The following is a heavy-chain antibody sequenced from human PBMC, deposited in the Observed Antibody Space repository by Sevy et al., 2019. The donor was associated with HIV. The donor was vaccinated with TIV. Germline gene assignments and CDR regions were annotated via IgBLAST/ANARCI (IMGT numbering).Heavy chain of an antibody. CDR3: ARRAYGSSHYFDY. CDR2: IYYRRNT. J-gene: IGHJ4*02. Sequence: SETLSLTCCVSGDSMTSSSYYWGWIRQPPGKGLEWIGIIYYRRNTYYNPSLKSRVTIFVDTSKNHFSLKLTSVTAADTAFYYCARRAYGSSHYFDYWGQGTLVTVSS. D-gene: IGHD6-13*01. CDR1: GDSMTSSSYY. V-gene: IGHV4-39*02.